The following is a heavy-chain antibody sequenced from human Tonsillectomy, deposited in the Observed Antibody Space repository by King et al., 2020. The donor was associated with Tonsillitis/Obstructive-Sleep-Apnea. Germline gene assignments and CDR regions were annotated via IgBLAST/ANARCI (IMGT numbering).Heavy chain of an antibody. Sequence: LQLKESGPGLVKPSETLSLTCTVSGGSISSSSYYWGWIRQPPGKGLEWIGSIYYSGSTYYNPSLKSRVTISVDTSKNQFSLKLSSVTAADTAVYYCARHVRYCSGGSCFMTGFDYWGQGTLVTVSS. D-gene: IGHD2-15*01. J-gene: IGHJ4*02. CDR3: ARHVRYCSGGSCFMTGFDY. CDR1: GGSISSSSYY. V-gene: IGHV4-39*01. CDR2: IYYSGST.